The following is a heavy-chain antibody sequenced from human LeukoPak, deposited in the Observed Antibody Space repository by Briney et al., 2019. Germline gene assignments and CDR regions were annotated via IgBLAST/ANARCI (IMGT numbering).Heavy chain of an antibody. Sequence: GGSLTLSCAPSGFTFSSYGMHWVRQAPGKVLEWVAVILYDGSNTYYADSVKGRFTISRDNSKNMLYLQMNSLRAEDTAVYYCAKPYYYGSRSYMDYWGQGTLVTVSS. D-gene: IGHD3-10*01. CDR3: AKPYYYGSRSYMDY. V-gene: IGHV3-30*18. CDR1: GFTFSSYG. J-gene: IGHJ4*02. CDR2: ILYDGSNT.